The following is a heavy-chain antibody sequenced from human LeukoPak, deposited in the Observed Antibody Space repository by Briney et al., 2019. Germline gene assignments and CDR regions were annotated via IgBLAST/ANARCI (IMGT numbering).Heavy chain of an antibody. Sequence: SETLTLTCTVAGGSISSYYWSWIRQPPGKGLEWIGYIYYSGSTNYNPSLKSRVTISVDTSKNQFSLKLSSVTAADTAVYYCARQWGRWLQVDYWGQGTLVTVSS. CDR3: ARQWGRWLQVDY. V-gene: IGHV4-59*08. D-gene: IGHD5-24*01. CDR2: IYYSGST. CDR1: GGSISSYY. J-gene: IGHJ4*02.